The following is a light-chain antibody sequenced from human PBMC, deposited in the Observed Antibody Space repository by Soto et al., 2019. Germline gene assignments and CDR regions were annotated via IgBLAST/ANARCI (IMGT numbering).Light chain of an antibody. Sequence: QSALTQPASVSGSPGQSITISCTGTSSDVGDYNYVSWYQQHPDKAPKVIIYDVSNRPSGVSNRFSGSKSGNTASLTISGLQAEDEADYYCSSYIRSGNYVFGTGTKVTVL. V-gene: IGLV2-14*01. CDR3: SSYIRSGNYV. CDR1: SSDVGDYNY. CDR2: DVS. J-gene: IGLJ1*01.